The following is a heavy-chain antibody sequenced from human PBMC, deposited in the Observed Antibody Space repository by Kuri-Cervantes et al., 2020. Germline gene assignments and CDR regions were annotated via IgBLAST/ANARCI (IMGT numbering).Heavy chain of an antibody. CDR3: ARRIAARTNNWFDP. D-gene: IGHD6-6*01. V-gene: IGHV1-24*01. J-gene: IGHJ5*02. CDR2: FDPEDGET. Sequence: ASVKVSCKVSGYTLTELSMHWVRQAPGKGLEWMGGFDPEDGETIYAQKFQGGVTMTRNTSISTAYMELSSLRSEDTAVYYCARRIAARTNNWFDPWGQGTLVTVSS. CDR1: GYTLTELS.